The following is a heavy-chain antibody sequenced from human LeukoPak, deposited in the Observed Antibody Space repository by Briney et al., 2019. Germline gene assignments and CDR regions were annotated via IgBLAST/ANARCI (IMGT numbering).Heavy chain of an antibody. CDR2: RSYDGSNK. CDR3: AKDANWNLDY. J-gene: IGHJ4*02. D-gene: IGHD1-1*01. Sequence: GGAPRLSCAASGVTCCSNGMHWVGQPPGGEVGWVAVRSYDGSNKYYAHSVKGRFTISRDNSKNTLYLQMNSLRAEDTAVYYCAKDANWNLDYWGQGTLVTVSS. CDR1: GVTCCSNG. V-gene: IGHV3-30*18.